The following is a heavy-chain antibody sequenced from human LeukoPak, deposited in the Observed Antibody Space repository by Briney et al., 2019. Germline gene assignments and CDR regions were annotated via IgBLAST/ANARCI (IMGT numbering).Heavy chain of an antibody. J-gene: IGHJ4*02. D-gene: IGHD2-15*01. CDR2: ISGSGGST. CDR1: GFTFSSYA. Sequence: GGSLRLSCAASGFTFSSYAMSWVRQAPGKGLEWVPAISGSGGSTYYADSVKGRFTISRDNSKNTLYLQMNSLRAEDTAVYYCAKSTPARYCSGGSCYIVYWGQGTLVTVSS. CDR3: AKSTPARYCSGGSCYIVY. V-gene: IGHV3-23*01.